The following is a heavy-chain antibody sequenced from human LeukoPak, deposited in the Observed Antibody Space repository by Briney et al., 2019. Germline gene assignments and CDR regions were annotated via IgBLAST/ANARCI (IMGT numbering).Heavy chain of an antibody. CDR3: TTVVANSSIGFWT. V-gene: IGHV3-15*01. CDR2: IKSKTDGGTT. Sequence: GGSPRLSCAASGFTFSNAWMSWVRRAPGKGLEWVGRIKSKTDGGTTDYAAPVKGRFTISRDDSKNTLYLQINSLKTEDTAVYYGTTVVANSSIGFWTWGQGTRATDSP. D-gene: IGHD2-15*01. J-gene: IGHJ1*01. CDR1: GFTFSNAW.